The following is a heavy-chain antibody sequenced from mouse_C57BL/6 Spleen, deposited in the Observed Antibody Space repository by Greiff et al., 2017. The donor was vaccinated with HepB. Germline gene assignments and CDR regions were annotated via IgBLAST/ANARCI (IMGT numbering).Heavy chain of an antibody. D-gene: IGHD2-3*01. J-gene: IGHJ1*03. Sequence: EVQLVESGPGMVKPSQSLSLTCTVTGYSITSGYDWHWIRHFPGNKLEWMGYISYSGSTNYNPSLKSRISITHDTSKNHFFLKLNSVTTEDTATYYCARESYDGGFDVWGTGTTVTVSS. CDR1: GYSITSGYD. V-gene: IGHV3-1*01. CDR3: ARESYDGGFDV. CDR2: ISYSGST.